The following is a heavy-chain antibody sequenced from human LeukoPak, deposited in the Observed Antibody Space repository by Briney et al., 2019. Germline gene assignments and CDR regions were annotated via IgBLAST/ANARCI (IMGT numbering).Heavy chain of an antibody. D-gene: IGHD2-15*01. CDR1: GFIFRTYW. CDR3: ARGFCIGVSCHSSYFDY. V-gene: IGHV3-7*01. CDR2: IKEDGSDK. J-gene: IGHJ4*02. Sequence: GGSLRLSCSASGFIFRTYWMSWVRQAPEKGLEWVAHIKEDGSDKYYVDSVEGRFTFSRDNAKNSLYLQMNSLRVEDTAVYYCARGFCIGVSCHSSYFDYWGQGALVTVSS.